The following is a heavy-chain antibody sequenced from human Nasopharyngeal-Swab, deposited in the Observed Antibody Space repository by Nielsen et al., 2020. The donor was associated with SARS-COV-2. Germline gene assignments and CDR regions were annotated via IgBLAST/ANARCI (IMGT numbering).Heavy chain of an antibody. V-gene: IGHV3-30*02. Sequence: GESLKISCAASGFTFSSHGMHWVRQAPGKGLEWVAFIRYDGSNKYYADSVKGRFTISRDNSKNTLYLQMNSLRAEDTAVYYCAKDRYCSSTSCHYYYYYYMDVWGKGTTVTVSS. J-gene: IGHJ6*03. D-gene: IGHD2-2*01. CDR1: GFTFSSHG. CDR2: IRYDGSNK. CDR3: AKDRYCSSTSCHYYYYYYMDV.